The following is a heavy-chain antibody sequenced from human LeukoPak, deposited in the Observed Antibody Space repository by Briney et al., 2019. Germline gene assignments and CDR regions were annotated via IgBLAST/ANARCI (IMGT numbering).Heavy chain of an antibody. J-gene: IGHJ4*02. Sequence: GGSLRLSCAASGFTFSTYSMSWVRQAPGKGLEWVANIKQDGSEKYYVDSVKGRFTISRDNAKNSLYLQMNNLRAEDTAVYYCARERIFSYWGQGTLVTVSS. V-gene: IGHV3-7*01. CDR3: ARERIFSY. CDR1: GFTFSTYS. CDR2: IKQDGSEK.